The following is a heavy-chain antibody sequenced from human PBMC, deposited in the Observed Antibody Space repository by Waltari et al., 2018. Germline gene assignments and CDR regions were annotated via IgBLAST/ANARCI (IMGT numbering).Heavy chain of an antibody. CDR3: ARSSLLLWFGESHYGMDV. J-gene: IGHJ6*02. CDR1: GGTFSSYT. CDR2: IIPILGIA. Sequence: QVQLVQSGAEVKKPGSSVKVSCKASGGTFSSYTISWVRQAPGQGLEWMGRIIPILGIANYAQKFQGRVTITADKSTSTAYRELSSLRSEDTAVYYCARSSLLLWFGESHYGMDVWGQGTTVTVSS. D-gene: IGHD3-10*01. V-gene: IGHV1-69*02.